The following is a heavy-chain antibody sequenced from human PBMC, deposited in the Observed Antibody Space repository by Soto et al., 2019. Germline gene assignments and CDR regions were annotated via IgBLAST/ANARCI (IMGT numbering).Heavy chain of an antibody. D-gene: IGHD6-19*01. CDR1: GYTFTSYY. CDR3: ARDVTPYSSGWYVDDAFDI. Sequence: GASVKVSCKASGYTFTSYYMHWVRQAPGQGLEWMGIINPSGGSTSYAQKLQGRVTMTRDTSTSTAYMELRSLRSDDTAVYYCARDVTPYSSGWYVDDAFDIWGQGTMVTVSS. J-gene: IGHJ3*02. CDR2: INPSGGST. V-gene: IGHV1-46*01.